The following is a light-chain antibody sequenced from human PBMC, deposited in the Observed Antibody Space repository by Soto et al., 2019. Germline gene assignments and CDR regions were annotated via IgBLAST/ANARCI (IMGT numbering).Light chain of an antibody. V-gene: IGKV1-5*01. CDR2: DAS. CDR1: QSISSS. Sequence: GDRITITCRASQSISSSLAWYQQKAGKAPKLLIYDASSLEGGVPSRFSGSGSGTEFTLTVSSLQPEDFETYYCLQDHDDSWTFGQGTKVDI. J-gene: IGKJ1*01. CDR3: LQDHDDSWT.